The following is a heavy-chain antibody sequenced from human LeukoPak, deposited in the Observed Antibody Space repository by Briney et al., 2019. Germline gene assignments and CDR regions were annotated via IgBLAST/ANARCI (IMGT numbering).Heavy chain of an antibody. J-gene: IGHJ4*02. Sequence: GGSLRLSCAASGFTFSSYSMNWVRQAPGKGLEWVSSISSSSSYIHYADSVKGRFTISRDNAKNSLYLQMNSLRAEDTAVYYCASGVETRGGPGYWGQGTLVTVSS. D-gene: IGHD3-3*01. CDR2: ISSSSSYI. CDR3: ASGVETRGGPGY. V-gene: IGHV3-21*01. CDR1: GFTFSSYS.